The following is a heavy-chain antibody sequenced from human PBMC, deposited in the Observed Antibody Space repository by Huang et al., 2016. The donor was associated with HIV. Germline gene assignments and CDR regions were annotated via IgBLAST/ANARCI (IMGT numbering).Heavy chain of an antibody. CDR3: LRWFAP. CDR2: IYTSGTT. J-gene: IGHJ5*02. CDR1: GGSISSGNYY. V-gene: IGHV4-61*02. Sequence: QVQLQESGPGMVKPSQTLSLKCSVSGGSISSGNYYWSWVRQSAGKGLEWIGRIYTSGTTAYSPSLEGRVTISIDASEIQLSLKLTSVTAADTAVYYCLRWFAPWGQGILVTVSS.